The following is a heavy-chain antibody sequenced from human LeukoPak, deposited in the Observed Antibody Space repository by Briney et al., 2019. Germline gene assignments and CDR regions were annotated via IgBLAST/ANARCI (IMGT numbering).Heavy chain of an antibody. CDR3: ARGETVTNYYYYGMDV. J-gene: IGHJ6*02. Sequence: GRSLRLSCAASGFTFSSYAMHWVRQAPGKGLEWVAVISYDGSNNYYADSVKGRFTISRDNSKNTLYLQMNSLRAEDTAVYYCARGETVTNYYYYGMDVWGQGTTVTVSS. V-gene: IGHV3-30-3*01. CDR1: GFTFSSYA. D-gene: IGHD4-11*01. CDR2: ISYDGSNN.